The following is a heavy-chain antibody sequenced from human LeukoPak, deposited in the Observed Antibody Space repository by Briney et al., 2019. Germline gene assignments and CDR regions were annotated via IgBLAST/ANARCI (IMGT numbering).Heavy chain of an antibody. CDR3: TATLGYSSSWYCDY. CDR2: IKSKTDGGTT. Sequence: GGSLRLSCAASGFTFSNAWMSWVRQAPGKGLEWVGRIKSKTDGGTTDYAAPVKGRFTISRDDSKNTLYLQMNSLKTEDTAVYYCTATLGYSSSWYCDYWGRGTLVTVSS. J-gene: IGHJ4*02. V-gene: IGHV3-15*01. CDR1: GFTFSNAW. D-gene: IGHD6-13*01.